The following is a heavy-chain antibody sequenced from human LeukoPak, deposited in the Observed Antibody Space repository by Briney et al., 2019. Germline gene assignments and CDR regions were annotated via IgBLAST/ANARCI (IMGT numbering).Heavy chain of an antibody. CDR2: IYTSGST. Sequence: SEPLSLTCTVSSDSISSGSYHWRWIRQPAGKGLQWIERIYTSGSTNYNPSLTSRLPISVDTSKNQFSLKLRYVTAADPGVYYCARLRFLEWFHFEYWGQGTLVRVSS. V-gene: IGHV4-61*02. D-gene: IGHD3-3*01. CDR1: SDSISSGSYH. CDR3: ARLRFLEWFHFEY. J-gene: IGHJ4*02.